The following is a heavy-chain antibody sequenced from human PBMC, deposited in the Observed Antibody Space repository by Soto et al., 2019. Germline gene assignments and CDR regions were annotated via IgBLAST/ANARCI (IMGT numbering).Heavy chain of an antibody. Sequence: GGSLRLSCAASGFTFSSYSMNWVRQAPGKGLEWVSYISSSSSTIYYADSVKGRFTISRDNAKNSLYLQMNSLRDEDTAVYYCAREDIVVVPAALGDYYYYGMDVWGQGTTVTVSS. D-gene: IGHD2-2*01. CDR3: AREDIVVVPAALGDYYYYGMDV. CDR2: ISSSSSTI. V-gene: IGHV3-48*02. J-gene: IGHJ6*02. CDR1: GFTFSSYS.